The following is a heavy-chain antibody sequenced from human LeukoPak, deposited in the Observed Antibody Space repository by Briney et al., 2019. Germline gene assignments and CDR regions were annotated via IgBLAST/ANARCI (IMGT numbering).Heavy chain of an antibody. CDR1: GGSISSNNW. D-gene: IGHD6-13*01. CDR2: IYHTGST. CDR3: ATHIAAAGSSFDY. Sequence: SETLSLTCAVSGGSISSNNWWSWVRQPPGRGLEWIADIYHTGSTNYSPSLKSRVTISVDTSKNQFSLKLSSVTAADTAVYYCATHIAAAGSSFDYWGQGTLVTVSS. J-gene: IGHJ4*02. V-gene: IGHV4-4*02.